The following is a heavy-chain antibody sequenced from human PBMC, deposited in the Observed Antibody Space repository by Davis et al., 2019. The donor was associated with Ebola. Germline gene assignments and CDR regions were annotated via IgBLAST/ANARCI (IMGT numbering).Heavy chain of an antibody. V-gene: IGHV3-73*01. CDR2: IRSKANSYAT. D-gene: IGHD1-26*01. Sequence: GGSLRLSCAASGFTFSGSAMHWVRQASVKGLEWVGRIRSKANSYATAYAASVKGRFTISRDDSKNTAYLQMNSLKTEDTAVYYCTGSGGSNDYWGQGTLVTVSS. CDR1: GFTFSGSA. CDR3: TGSGGSNDY. J-gene: IGHJ4*02.